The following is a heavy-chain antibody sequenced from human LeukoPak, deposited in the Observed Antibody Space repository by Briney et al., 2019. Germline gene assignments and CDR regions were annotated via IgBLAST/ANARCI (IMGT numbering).Heavy chain of an antibody. CDR3: ARNRPLITGTTPVDP. J-gene: IGHJ5*02. CDR1: GGTFSSYA. CDR2: IIPILGIA. D-gene: IGHD1-7*01. V-gene: IGHV1-69*04. Sequence: SVKVSCKASGGTFSSYAISWVRQAPGQGLEWMGRIIPILGIANYAQKFQGRVTITADKSTSTAYMELSSLRSEDTAVYYCARNRPLITGTTPVDPWGQGTLVTVSS.